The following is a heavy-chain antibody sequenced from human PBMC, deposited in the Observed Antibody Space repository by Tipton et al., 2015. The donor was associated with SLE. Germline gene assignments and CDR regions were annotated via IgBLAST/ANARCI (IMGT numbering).Heavy chain of an antibody. CDR1: GYSISSGYY. CDR2: VYSSGST. J-gene: IGHJ4*02. V-gene: IGHV4-38-2*01. Sequence: GLVKPSETLSLTCAVSGYSISSGYYWGWIRQPPGKGLEWIGRVYSSGSTNYNPSLKSRVTMSVDTSKNQFSLKLSSVTAADAAVYYCASTDGASVVARFDYWGQGTLVTVSS. CDR3: ASTDGASVVARFDY. D-gene: IGHD2-21*01.